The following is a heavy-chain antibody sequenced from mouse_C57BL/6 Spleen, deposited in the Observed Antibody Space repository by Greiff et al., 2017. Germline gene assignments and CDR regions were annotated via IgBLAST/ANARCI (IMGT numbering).Heavy chain of an antibody. CDR3: ARGNYDYDWFAY. Sequence: EVQRVESGPGMVKPSQSLSLTCTVTGYSITSGYDWHWIRHFPGNKLEWMGYISYSGSTNYNPSLKSRISITHDTSKNHFFLKLNSVTTEDTATYYCARGNYDYDWFAYWGQGTLVTVSA. D-gene: IGHD2-4*01. CDR1: GYSITSGYD. CDR2: ISYSGST. J-gene: IGHJ3*01. V-gene: IGHV3-1*01.